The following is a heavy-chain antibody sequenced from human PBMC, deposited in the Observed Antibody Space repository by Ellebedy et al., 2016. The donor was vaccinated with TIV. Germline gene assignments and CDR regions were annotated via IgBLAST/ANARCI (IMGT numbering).Heavy chain of an antibody. V-gene: IGHV1-8*02. CDR1: GYIFSNYG. CDR3: AREWSSTWYGD. J-gene: IGHJ4*02. CDR2: MNPNSGNT. D-gene: IGHD6-13*01. Sequence: ASVKVSXXASGYIFSNYGINWVRQATGHGLEWMGWMNPNSGNTGYAQKFQGRVTMTRNTSISTAYMELNSLTSEDTAVYYCAREWSSTWYGDWGQGTLVTVSS.